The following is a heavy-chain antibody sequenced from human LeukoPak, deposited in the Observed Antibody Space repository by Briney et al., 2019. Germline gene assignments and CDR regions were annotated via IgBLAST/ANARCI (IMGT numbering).Heavy chain of an antibody. Sequence: PGGSRRLSCAASGLTGSSYSMNRVRAAPGKGLEWVSYISSSSSTIYYADSVKGRFAISRDNAKNSLYLQMNSLRDEDTAVYYCARARASGRSGFDYWGQGTLVTVSS. V-gene: IGHV3-48*02. CDR1: GLTGSSYS. J-gene: IGHJ4*02. CDR3: ARARASGRSGFDY. CDR2: ISSSSSTI. D-gene: IGHD2-15*01.